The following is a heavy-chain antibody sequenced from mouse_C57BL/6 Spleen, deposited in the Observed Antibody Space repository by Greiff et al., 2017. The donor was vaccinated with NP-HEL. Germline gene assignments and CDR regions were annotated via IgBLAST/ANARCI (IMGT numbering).Heavy chain of an antibody. V-gene: IGHV2-2*01. CDR1: GFSLTSYG. J-gene: IGHJ3*01. Sequence: VMLVESGPGLVQPSQSLSITCTVSGFSLTSYGVHWVRQSPGRGLEWLGVIWSGGSTDYNAAFISRLSTSKDNSKSQVFFKMNSLEADYTAIYYGADPFTTGFAYWGQGTLVTVSA. D-gene: IGHD2-12*01. CDR2: IWSGGST. CDR3: ADPFTTGFAY.